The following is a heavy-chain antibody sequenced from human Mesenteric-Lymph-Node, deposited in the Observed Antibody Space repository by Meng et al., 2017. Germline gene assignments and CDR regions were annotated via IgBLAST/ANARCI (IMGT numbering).Heavy chain of an antibody. CDR2: INWNRLYI. CDR1: GFNFDDYA. CDR3: AKVGYCSGGSCRDAFDI. J-gene: IGHJ3*02. D-gene: IGHD2-15*01. Sequence: SLKISCAASGFNFDDYAMHWVRQSPGRGLEWVASINWNRLYIGYADSVRGRFTISRDNAKYFLFLQMNSLSAEDTALYYCAKVGYCSGGSCRDAFDIWGQGTMVTVSS. V-gene: IGHV3-9*01.